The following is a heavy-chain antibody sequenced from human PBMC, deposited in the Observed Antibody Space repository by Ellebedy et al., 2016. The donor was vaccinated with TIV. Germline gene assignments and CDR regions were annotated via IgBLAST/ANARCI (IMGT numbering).Heavy chain of an antibody. J-gene: IGHJ3*02. CDR3: ASHIRNAFDI. D-gene: IGHD2-21*01. CDR2: IYYSGST. Sequence: SETLSLTCTVSGGSISSYYWSWIRQPPGKGLEWIGYIYYSGSTNYNPSLKSRVTVSVDTSKNHFSLKVSSVTAADTAVYYCASHIRNAFDIWGQGTMVTVSS. CDR1: GGSISSYY. V-gene: IGHV4-59*01.